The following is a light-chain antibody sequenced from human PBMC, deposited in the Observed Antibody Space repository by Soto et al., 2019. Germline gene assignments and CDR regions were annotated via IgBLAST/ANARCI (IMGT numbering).Light chain of an antibody. V-gene: IGKV2-28*01. J-gene: IGKJ1*01. CDR1: QRLLHRDGYIC. CDR2: LGS. Sequence: DIVMTQSPLSLPVTPGEPASISCRSSQRLLHRDGYICLNWYLQKPGQSPQLLIYLGSNRATGVPDRFTGSGSGTDFTLKISRVEAEDVGVYYCMQALQTPWTFGQGTKVDNK. CDR3: MQALQTPWT.